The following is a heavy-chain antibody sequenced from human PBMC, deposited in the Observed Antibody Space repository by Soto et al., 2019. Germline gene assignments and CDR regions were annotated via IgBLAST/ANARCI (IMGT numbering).Heavy chain of an antibody. CDR1: GFTVSSNY. Sequence: SLRLSCAASGFTVSSNYMSWVRQAPGKGLEWVYVIYSGGSTYYADSVKGRFTISRDNSKNTLYLQMNSLRAEDTAVYYCARAHSSGYYYCDWYFDLWGRGTLDTVSS. CDR3: ARAHSSGYYYCDWYFDL. D-gene: IGHD3-22*01. V-gene: IGHV3-53*01. CDR2: IYSGGST. J-gene: IGHJ2*01.